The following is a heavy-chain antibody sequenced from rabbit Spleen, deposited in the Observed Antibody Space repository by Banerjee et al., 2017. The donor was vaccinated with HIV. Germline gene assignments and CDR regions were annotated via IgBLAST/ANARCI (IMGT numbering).Heavy chain of an antibody. CDR1: GFSFSSIYW. Sequence: QQQLEESGGGLVKPGGTLTLTCTVSGFSFSSIYWICWVRQAPGKGLEWIACIDTSNGDTDYANWPKGRFTISRSSSTTVTLQMTSLTAADTAIYFCARGPNINNREATTRLDLWGPGTLVTVS. J-gene: IGHJ6*01. D-gene: IGHD1-1*01. V-gene: IGHV1S45*01. CDR3: ARGPNINNREATTRLDL. CDR2: IDTSNGDT.